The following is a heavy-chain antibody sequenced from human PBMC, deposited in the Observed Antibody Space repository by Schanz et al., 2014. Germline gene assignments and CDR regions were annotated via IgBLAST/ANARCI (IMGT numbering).Heavy chain of an antibody. CDR3: AKDRSWDYDSSGYFDY. CDR1: GFTFSTHA. V-gene: IGHV3-23*04. D-gene: IGHD3-22*01. J-gene: IGHJ4*02. CDR2: VSRSTPDI. Sequence: EVQLVESGGGLVQPGGSLRLSCAASGFTFSTHAMSWVRQAPGKGLEWVSYVSRSTPDIYYADSVKGRFTMSRDNSKNTLYLQMNSLRAEDTAVYYCAKDRSWDYDSSGYFDYWGQGTLVTVSS.